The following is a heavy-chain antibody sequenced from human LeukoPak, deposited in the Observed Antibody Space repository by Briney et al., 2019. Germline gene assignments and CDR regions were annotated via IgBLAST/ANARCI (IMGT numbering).Heavy chain of an antibody. D-gene: IGHD6-13*01. CDR1: GFTFSSYW. CDR2: INSDGSST. CDR3: ARDLGSSWIHYYYYGMDV. J-gene: IGHJ6*02. V-gene: IGHV3-74*01. Sequence: GGSLRLSCAASGFTFSSYWMHWVRQAPGKGLVWVSRINSDGSSTSYADSVKGRFTISRDNAKNTLYLQMNSLRAEDTAVYYCARDLGSSWIHYYYYGMDVWGQGTTVTVSS.